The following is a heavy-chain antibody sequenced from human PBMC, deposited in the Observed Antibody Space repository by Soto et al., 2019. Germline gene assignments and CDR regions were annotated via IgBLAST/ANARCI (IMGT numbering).Heavy chain of an antibody. Sequence: GASVKVSCKASGGTFSSYAISWVRRAPGQGLEWMGGIIPIFGTANYAQKFQGRVTITADKSTSTAYMELSSLRSEDTAVYYCATSSIAARPWDYWGQGTLVTVS. CDR3: ATSSIAARPWDY. V-gene: IGHV1-69*06. D-gene: IGHD6-6*01. J-gene: IGHJ4*02. CDR2: IIPIFGTA. CDR1: GGTFSSYA.